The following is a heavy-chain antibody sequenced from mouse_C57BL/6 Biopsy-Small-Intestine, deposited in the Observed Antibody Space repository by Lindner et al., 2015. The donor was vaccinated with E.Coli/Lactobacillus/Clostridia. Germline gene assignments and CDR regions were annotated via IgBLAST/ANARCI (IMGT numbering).Heavy chain of an antibody. CDR2: INPHFGGA. V-gene: IGHV1-39*01. CDR3: ARAAYFDL. J-gene: IGHJ2*02. CDR1: GYSFTDYN. Sequence: LQESGPELVKPGASVKISCKASGYSFTDYNLSWVKQSNGKSLEWIGLINPHFGGANYNQKFKDKAILTVDQSSSTAYMHLNSLTSEDSAVYYCARAAYFDLWGQGTSLTVSS.